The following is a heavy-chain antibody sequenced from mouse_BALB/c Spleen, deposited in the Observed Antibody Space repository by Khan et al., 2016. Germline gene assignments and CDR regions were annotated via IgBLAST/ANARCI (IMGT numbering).Heavy chain of an antibody. CDR1: GYTFTSYT. J-gene: IGHJ3*01. D-gene: IGHD1-1*01. CDR2: INPGTGYS. V-gene: IGHV1-4*01. Sequence: QVQLQQSGSELARPGASVKMSCKASGYTFTSYTIHWVKQRPGQGLDWIGYINPGTGYSSYNQNFKDKATLTADKSSNTIYMQLGSLTSEDSAVYYCTRNYDGFAYWGQGTLVTVSA. CDR3: TRNYDGFAY.